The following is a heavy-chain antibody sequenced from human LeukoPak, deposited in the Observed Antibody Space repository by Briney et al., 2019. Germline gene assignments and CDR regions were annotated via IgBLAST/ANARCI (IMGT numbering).Heavy chain of an antibody. Sequence: ASVKVSCKASGYTFTGYYMHWVRQAPGQGLEWMGRINPNSGGTNYAQKFQGRVTMTRDTSISTAYVELSRLRSDDTAVYYCARARYYGSGSYYLSDYWGQGTLVTVSS. V-gene: IGHV1-2*06. J-gene: IGHJ4*02. D-gene: IGHD3-10*01. CDR3: ARARYYGSGSYYLSDY. CDR2: INPNSGGT. CDR1: GYTFTGYY.